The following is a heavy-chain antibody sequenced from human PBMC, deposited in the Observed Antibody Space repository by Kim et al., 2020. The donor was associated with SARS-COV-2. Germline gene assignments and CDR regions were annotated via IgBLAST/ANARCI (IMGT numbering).Heavy chain of an antibody. J-gene: IGHJ3*01. D-gene: IGHD2-21*01. CDR1: GFTFSSHA. CDR3: ARVPGLTSCPDCGFDV. Sequence: GGSLRLSCAASGFTFSSHAMHWVRQAPGKGLEWLAAIYGDESREYHADSVEARFTVSRDNSKNTLYLQMNRLRAGDTAVYYCARVPGLTSCPDCGFDVWGQGTPVTVSS. V-gene: IGHV3-33*01. CDR2: IYGDESRE.